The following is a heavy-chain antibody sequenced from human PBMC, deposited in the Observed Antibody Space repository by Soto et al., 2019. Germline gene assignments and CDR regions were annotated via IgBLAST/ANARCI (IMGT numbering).Heavy chain of an antibody. CDR2: ISYDGSNK. CDR3: ARGGAGPFDY. Sequence: QVQLVESGGGVVQPGRSLRLSCAASGFTFSSYAMHWVRQAPGKGLEWVAVISYDGSNKYYADSVKGRFTISRDNSKNTLYLQMNSLRAEDTAEYYCARGGAGPFDYWGQGTLVTVSS. V-gene: IGHV3-30-3*01. CDR1: GFTFSSYA. D-gene: IGHD6-19*01. J-gene: IGHJ4*02.